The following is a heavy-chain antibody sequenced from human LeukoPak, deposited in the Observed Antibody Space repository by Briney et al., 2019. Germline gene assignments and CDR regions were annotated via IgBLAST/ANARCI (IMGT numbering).Heavy chain of an antibody. V-gene: IGHV3-53*01. CDR3: AREVRGYYFDY. J-gene: IGHJ4*02. D-gene: IGHD3-22*01. Sequence: PGGSLRLSCAASGFIVSSNYMSWVRQAPGKGLEWVSVISSGGNTHYADSVKGRFTISRDISKNTLYLQMNGLRAEDTAVYYCAREVRGYYFDYWGQGTLVTVSS. CDR2: ISSGGNT. CDR1: GFIVSSNY.